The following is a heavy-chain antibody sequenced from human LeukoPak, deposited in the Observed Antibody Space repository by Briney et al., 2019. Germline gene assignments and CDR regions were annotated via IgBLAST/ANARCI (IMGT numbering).Heavy chain of an antibody. D-gene: IGHD5-12*01. CDR1: GGSISTTNYY. CDR2: VYYSGST. CDR3: ALVYSGYDFRIDY. J-gene: IGHJ4*02. Sequence: PSETLSLTCTVSGGSISTTNYYWGWIRQSPGKGLEWFGCVYYSGSTNYNPSLKSRVTISVDTSKNQFSLKLSSVTAADTAVYYCALVYSGYDFRIDYWGQGTLVTVSS. V-gene: IGHV4-39*07.